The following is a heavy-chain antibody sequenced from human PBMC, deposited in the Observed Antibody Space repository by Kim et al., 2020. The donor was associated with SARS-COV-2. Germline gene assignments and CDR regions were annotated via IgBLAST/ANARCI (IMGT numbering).Heavy chain of an antibody. CDR1: GGSISSYY. Sequence: SETLSLTCTVSGGSISSYYWSWIRQPPGKGLEWIGYIYYSGSTNYNPSLKSRFTISVDTSKNQFSLKLSSVTAADTAVYYCARHNKDTIFGVVIIGGMDVWGQGTTVTVSS. J-gene: IGHJ6*02. D-gene: IGHD3-3*01. V-gene: IGHV4-59*08. CDR2: IYYSGST. CDR3: ARHNKDTIFGVVIIGGMDV.